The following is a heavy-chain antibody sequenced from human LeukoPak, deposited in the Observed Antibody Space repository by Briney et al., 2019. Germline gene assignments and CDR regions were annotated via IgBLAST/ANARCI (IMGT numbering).Heavy chain of an antibody. Sequence: GGSLRLSCAASGFTLSNYGVHWVRQAQGKGLEWLAFIWYDGSNKYYADSVEGRFTISRDNAKSTLHLQMIGLRAEDTAVYYCARDAWYCGSSSCSTTGYYYYFYMDVWGKGTTVTVAS. CDR1: GFTLSNYG. V-gene: IGHV3-33*01. D-gene: IGHD2-2*02. CDR2: IWYDGSNK. J-gene: IGHJ6*03. CDR3: ARDAWYCGSSSCSTTGYYYYFYMDV.